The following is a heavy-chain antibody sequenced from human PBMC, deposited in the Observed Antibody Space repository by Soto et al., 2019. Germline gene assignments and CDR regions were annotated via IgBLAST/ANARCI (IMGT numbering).Heavy chain of an antibody. D-gene: IGHD2-15*01. Sequence: EVQLVESGGGLVQPGGSLRLSCAASGFTFSSYAMHWVRQAPGKGLEYVSVISSNGGSTYYANSVKGRFTISRDNFKNTLYLQMGSLRAEDMAVYYCARGIFDSDGMDVWGQGTTVTVSS. CDR2: ISSNGGST. V-gene: IGHV3-64*01. CDR3: ARGIFDSDGMDV. CDR1: GFTFSSYA. J-gene: IGHJ6*02.